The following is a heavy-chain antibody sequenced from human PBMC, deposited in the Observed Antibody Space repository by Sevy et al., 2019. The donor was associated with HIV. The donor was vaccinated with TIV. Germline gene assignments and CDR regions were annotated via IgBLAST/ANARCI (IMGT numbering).Heavy chain of an antibody. D-gene: IGHD2-2*01. CDR2: IIPIFGTA. CDR1: GGTFSSYA. V-gene: IGHV1-69*13. J-gene: IGHJ4*02. Sequence: ASVKVSCKASGGTFSSYAISWVRQAPGQGLEWMGRIIPIFGTANYAQKFQGRVTITADESTSTAYMELSSLRSEDTAVYYCARLEGCSRNSCQEGGFDYWGQGTLVTVSS. CDR3: ARLEGCSRNSCQEGGFDY.